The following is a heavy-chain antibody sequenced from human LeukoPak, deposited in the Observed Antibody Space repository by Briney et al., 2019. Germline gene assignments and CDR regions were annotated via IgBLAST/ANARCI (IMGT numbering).Heavy chain of an antibody. V-gene: IGHV3-53*01. Sequence: PGGSLRLSCAASGFTVSSSHMGWVRQAPGKGLEWVSVIYSGGSTYYADSVKGRFTISRDNSKNTLYLQMNSLRAEDTAVYHCARVGNYGDFDFWGQGTLVTVSS. CDR2: IYSGGST. CDR1: GFTVSSSH. CDR3: ARVGNYGDFDF. D-gene: IGHD4-17*01. J-gene: IGHJ4*02.